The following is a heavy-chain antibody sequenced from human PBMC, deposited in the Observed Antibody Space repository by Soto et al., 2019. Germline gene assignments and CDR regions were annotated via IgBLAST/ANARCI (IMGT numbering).Heavy chain of an antibody. Sequence: PVGSLRLSCAASGFTFSNAWMSWVRQAPGKGLEWVGRIKSKTDGGTTDYAAPVKGRFTISRDDSKNTLYLQMNSLKTEDTAVYYCTPSRDGYNLAYWGQGTLVTVSS. CDR3: TPSRDGYNLAY. CDR1: GFTFSNAW. D-gene: IGHD5-12*01. V-gene: IGHV3-15*01. CDR2: IKSKTDGGTT. J-gene: IGHJ4*02.